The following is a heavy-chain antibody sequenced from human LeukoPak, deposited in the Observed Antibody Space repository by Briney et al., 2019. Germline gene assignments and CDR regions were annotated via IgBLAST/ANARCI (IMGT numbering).Heavy chain of an antibody. Sequence: SETLSLTCTVSGGSISSYYWSWIRQPPGKGLEWIGYIYYSGSTNYNPSLKSRVTISVYTSKNQFSLKLSSVTAADTAVYYCAREVTMVRAVGSFDPWGQGTLVTVSS. CDR1: GGSISSYY. V-gene: IGHV4-59*01. J-gene: IGHJ5*02. D-gene: IGHD3-10*01. CDR2: IYYSGST. CDR3: AREVTMVRAVGSFDP.